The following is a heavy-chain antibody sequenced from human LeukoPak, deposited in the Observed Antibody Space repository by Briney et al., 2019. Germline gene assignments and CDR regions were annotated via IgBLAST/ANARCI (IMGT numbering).Heavy chain of an antibody. V-gene: IGHV3-48*04. J-gene: IGHJ4*02. CDR1: GFSFSSYG. CDR3: ARSAAGTYY. D-gene: IGHD1-1*01. CDR2: IDPTGRSI. Sequence: GGSLRLSCAASGFSFSSYGMNWVRQAPGQGLEWVSYIDPTGRSIYYADSVKGRFTVSRDNAKNSLYLQMNSLRAEDTAVYYCARSAAGTYYWGQGTLVTVSS.